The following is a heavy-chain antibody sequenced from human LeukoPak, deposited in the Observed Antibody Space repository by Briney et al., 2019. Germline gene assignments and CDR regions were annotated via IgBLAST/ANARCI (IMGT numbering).Heavy chain of an antibody. V-gene: IGHV4-34*01. D-gene: IGHD5-18*01. Sequence: SETLSLTCAVYGGSFSDYYWSWIRQPPGKGLEWIEEINRSGSTNYNASLKSRVTISVDTSKNQFSLRLSSVTAADTAVYYCAPRGDIEHSYGYGKWFDPWGQGTRVTVSS. J-gene: IGHJ5*02. CDR1: GGSFSDYY. CDR3: APRGDIEHSYGYGKWFDP. CDR2: INRSGST.